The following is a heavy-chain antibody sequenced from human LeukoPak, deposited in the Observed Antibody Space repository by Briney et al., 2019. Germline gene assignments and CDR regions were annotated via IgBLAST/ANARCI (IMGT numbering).Heavy chain of an antibody. D-gene: IGHD7-27*01. Sequence: PGGSLRLSCAASGFTFSFYGMNRVRQAPGKGLEWVSGITGAGHTYYADSVQGRFTIYRDNSKNTLYLQMNRLGAEDTAIYYCVQDWAWGAFGYWGQGTLVTVSS. J-gene: IGHJ4*02. CDR2: ITGAGHT. V-gene: IGHV3-23*01. CDR3: VQDWAWGAFGY. CDR1: GFTFSFYG.